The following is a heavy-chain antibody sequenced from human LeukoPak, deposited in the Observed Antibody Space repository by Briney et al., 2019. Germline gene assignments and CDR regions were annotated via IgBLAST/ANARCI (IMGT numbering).Heavy chain of an antibody. CDR1: GYSFTTYW. D-gene: IGHD3-10*01. V-gene: IGHV5-51*01. Sequence: GESLKISCKGSGYSFTTYWIGWVRQMPGKGLEWMGIIYPDDSDTRYSPSFQGQVTISADKSISTAYLQWSSLKASDTAMYYCARQREYYYGSGSYWYFDSWGQGTLVTVSS. CDR2: IYPDDSDT. CDR3: ARQREYYYGSGSYWYFDS. J-gene: IGHJ4*02.